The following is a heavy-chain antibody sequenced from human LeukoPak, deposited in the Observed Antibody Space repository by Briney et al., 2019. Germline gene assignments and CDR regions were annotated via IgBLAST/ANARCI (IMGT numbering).Heavy chain of an antibody. CDR3: ARESIHGAFDI. V-gene: IGHV1-2*02. CDR2: INPNSGGT. J-gene: IGHJ3*02. Sequence: SVKLSFQASGYPFTRYYMHWVRQAPGQGLEWMGWINPNSGGTNYAQKFQGRVTMTRDTSISTAYMELSRLRSDDTAVYYCARESIHGAFDIWGQGTMVTVSS. CDR1: GYPFTRYY. D-gene: IGHD6-6*01.